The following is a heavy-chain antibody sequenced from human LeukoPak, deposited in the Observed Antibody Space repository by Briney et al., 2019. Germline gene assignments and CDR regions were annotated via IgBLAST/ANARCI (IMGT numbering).Heavy chain of an antibody. CDR1: GGSISSSGYY. CDR2: IFYSGST. CDR3: ARGTYYSSSGSYYNLDQ. V-gene: IGHV4-31*03. Sequence: PSQTLSLTCTVSGGSISSSGYYWTWIRQHPGKGLEWLGYIFYSGSTYYNPSLKGRFTISLDTSKNQLSLKLSSVTAADTAVYYCARGTYYSSSGSYYNLDQWGQGTVVTVSS. D-gene: IGHD3-10*01. J-gene: IGHJ4*02.